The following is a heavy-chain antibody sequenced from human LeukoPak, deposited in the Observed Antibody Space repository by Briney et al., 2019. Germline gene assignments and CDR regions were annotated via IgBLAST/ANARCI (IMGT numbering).Heavy chain of an antibody. CDR1: GFYW. D-gene: IGHD3-22*01. J-gene: IGHJ3*02. CDR2: INGDGSDT. CDR3: AKAVGSSGYFSRDAFDI. V-gene: IGHV3-74*01. Sequence: GGSLRLSCAASGFYWMHWVRQAPGKGLVWVSRINGDGSDTYYADSVRGRFTISRDNSKNTVYLQMNSLRAEDTAIYYCAKAVGSSGYFSRDAFDIWGQGTMVTVSS.